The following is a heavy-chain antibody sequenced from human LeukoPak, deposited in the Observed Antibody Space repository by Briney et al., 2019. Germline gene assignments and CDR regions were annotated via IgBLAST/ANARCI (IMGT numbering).Heavy chain of an antibody. J-gene: IGHJ4*02. CDR3: ARSYSSGWYGG. Sequence: SETLSLTCTVSGDSISSYYWSWIRQPPGKRLEWIGYMYYSGITNYNPSLKSRVTISVDTSKKQFPLKLSSVTAADTAVYYCARSYSSGWYGGWGQGTLVTVSS. D-gene: IGHD6-19*01. CDR2: MYYSGIT. CDR1: GDSISSYY. V-gene: IGHV4-59*08.